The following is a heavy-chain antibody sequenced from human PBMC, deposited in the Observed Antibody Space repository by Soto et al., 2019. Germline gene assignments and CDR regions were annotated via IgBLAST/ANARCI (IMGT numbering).Heavy chain of an antibody. CDR3: ARSSGWYSYYDNGMDV. V-gene: IGHV3-64*02. CDR2: ISTNGGST. CDR1: GFTFSSYA. Sequence: PGGSLRLSCAASGFTFSSYAMHWVRQVPGKGLEYVSGISTNGGSTYHADSVKGRFNIARDNSKNALYLQMGSLRGEDMGVYYCARSSGWYSYYDNGMDVWGQGTTVTVSS. J-gene: IGHJ6*02. D-gene: IGHD6-19*01.